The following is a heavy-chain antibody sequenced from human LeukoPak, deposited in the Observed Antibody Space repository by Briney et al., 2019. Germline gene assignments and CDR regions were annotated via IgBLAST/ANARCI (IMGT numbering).Heavy chain of an antibody. V-gene: IGHV4-59*11. CDR2: IYYSGST. D-gene: IGHD3-10*01. J-gene: IGHJ6*03. Sequence: PSETLSLTCTVSGGSISSHYWSWIRQPPGKGLEWIGYIYYSGSTNYNPSLKSRVTISVDTSKNQFSLKLSSVTAADTAVYYCARVRGYGSGSYYLYYYYMDVWGKGTTVTVSS. CDR1: GGSISSHY. CDR3: ARVRGYGSGSYYLYYYYMDV.